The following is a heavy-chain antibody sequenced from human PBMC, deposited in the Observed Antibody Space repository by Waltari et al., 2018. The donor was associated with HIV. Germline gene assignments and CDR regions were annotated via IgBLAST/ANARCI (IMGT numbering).Heavy chain of an antibody. CDR2: VNHSGST. J-gene: IGHJ4*02. V-gene: IGHV4-34*01. CDR1: GGSFTGYY. Sequence: QVQLQQWGAGLLKPSETMSLTCAVYGGSFTGYYWRWLRQPPGKGLEWIGEVNHSGSTNYNPSLKSRVTISVDTSKNQFSLKLSSVTAADTAVYYCARGSLERYCTNGVCRYYFDYWGQGTLVTVSS. CDR3: ARGSLERYCTNGVCRYYFDY. D-gene: IGHD2-8*01.